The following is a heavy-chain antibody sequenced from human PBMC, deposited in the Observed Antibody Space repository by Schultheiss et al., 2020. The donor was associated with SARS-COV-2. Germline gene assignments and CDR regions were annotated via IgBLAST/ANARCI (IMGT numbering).Heavy chain of an antibody. Sequence: GGSLRLSCAASGFTFSSYWMHWVRQAPGKGLVWVSRINSDGSSTSYADSVKGRFTISRDNAKNSLYLQMNSLRAEDTALYYCAKSIGNCSGGSCRLHYYYGMDVWGQGTTVTVSS. CDR2: INSDGSST. V-gene: IGHV3-74*01. CDR3: AKSIGNCSGGSCRLHYYYGMDV. CDR1: GFTFSSYW. D-gene: IGHD2-15*01. J-gene: IGHJ6*02.